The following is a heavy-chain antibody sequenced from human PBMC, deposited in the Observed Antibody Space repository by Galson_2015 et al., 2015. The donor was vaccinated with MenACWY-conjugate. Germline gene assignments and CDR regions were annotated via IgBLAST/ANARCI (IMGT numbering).Heavy chain of an antibody. J-gene: IGHJ4*02. D-gene: IGHD2-15*01. V-gene: IGHV4-39*01. CDR1: GDSISTNL. CDR3: ARPISGRGGGAHFDY. Sequence: ETLSLTCTVSGDSISTNLWGWIRPPPGQGLEWIGNIHYSGTTYYNPSLKSRITISVDTSRNQFSLQLNSVTAPDTAVYYCARPISGRGGGAHFDYWGQGILVTVSS. CDR2: IHYSGTT.